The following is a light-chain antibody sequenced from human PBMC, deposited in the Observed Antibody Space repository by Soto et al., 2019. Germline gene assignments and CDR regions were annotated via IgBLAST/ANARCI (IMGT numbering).Light chain of an antibody. CDR3: CSYAGSYSHVL. Sequence: QSALTQPRSVSGSPGQSVTISCTGTSSDVGGYNFVSWYQLHPGKAPKLMIYDVSSRPAGVPDRFSGSKSGNTASLTISGLQAEDEADYYCCSYAGSYSHVLFGGGTKVTLL. J-gene: IGLJ2*01. V-gene: IGLV2-11*01. CDR2: DVS. CDR1: SSDVGGYNF.